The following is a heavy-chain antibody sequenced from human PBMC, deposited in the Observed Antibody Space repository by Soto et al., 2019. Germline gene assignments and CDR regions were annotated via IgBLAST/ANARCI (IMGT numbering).Heavy chain of an antibody. J-gene: IGHJ3*02. CDR3: ARDPPGAMVTRMGAFDI. Sequence: QVQLVQSGAEVKKPGTSVKVSCKASGGTFSSYAISWVRQAPGQGLEWMGGIIAIFGTANYAQKFQGRVTITADESTSTAYMELSSLRSEDTAVYYCARDPPGAMVTRMGAFDIWGQGTMVTVSS. V-gene: IGHV1-69*01. CDR1: GGTFSSYA. D-gene: IGHD5-18*01. CDR2: IIAIFGTA.